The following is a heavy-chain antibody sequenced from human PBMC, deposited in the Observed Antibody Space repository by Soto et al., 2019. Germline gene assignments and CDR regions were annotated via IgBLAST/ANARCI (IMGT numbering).Heavy chain of an antibody. J-gene: IGHJ6*02. D-gene: IGHD1-7*01. CDR1: GGSISSGDYY. CDR3: ASVAPNWNYLHGMDV. CDR2: IYYSGST. V-gene: IGHV4-30-4*01. Sequence: QVQLQESGPGLVKPSQTLSLTCTVSGGSISSGDYYWSWIRQPPGKGLEWIGYIYYSGSTYYNPSLKSRVTIXXDXSXXQFSLKLSSVTAADTAVYYCASVAPNWNYLHGMDVWGQGTTVTVSS.